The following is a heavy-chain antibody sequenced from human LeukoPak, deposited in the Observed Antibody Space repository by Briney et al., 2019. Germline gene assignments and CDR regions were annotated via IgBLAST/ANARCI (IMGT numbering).Heavy chain of an antibody. CDR3: AKDLRVTGPVRGAYEI. CDR1: GLTFSNNL. D-gene: IGHD2-21*02. Sequence: PGGSLRLSCTVSGLTFSNNLMSWVRQASGKGLEWVASIDSSGTLTAHADSVKGRFTISRDNSKNTLYLQMNSLRVGDTAVYYCAKDLRVTGPVRGAYEIWGQGTLVTVSS. CDR2: IDSSGTLT. J-gene: IGHJ3*02. V-gene: IGHV3-23*01.